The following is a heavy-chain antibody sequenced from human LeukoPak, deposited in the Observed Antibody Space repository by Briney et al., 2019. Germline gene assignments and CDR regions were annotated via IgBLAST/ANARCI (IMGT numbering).Heavy chain of an antibody. Sequence: ASVKVSCKASGYTFTGYYMHWVRQAPGQGLEWMGWISAYNGNTNYAQKLHGRVTMTTDTSTSTAYMELRSLRSDDTAVYYCARDDSSSFNWFDPWGQGTLVTVSS. CDR3: ARDDSSSFNWFDP. J-gene: IGHJ5*02. CDR1: GYTFTGYY. D-gene: IGHD6-6*01. V-gene: IGHV1-18*04. CDR2: ISAYNGNT.